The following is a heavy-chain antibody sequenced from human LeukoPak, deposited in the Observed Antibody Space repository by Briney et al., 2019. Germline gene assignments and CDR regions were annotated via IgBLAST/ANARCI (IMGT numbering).Heavy chain of an antibody. CDR2: ISSNGGST. Sequence: GGPLRLSCAASGFTFSSYAMHWVRQAPGKGLEYVSAISSNGGSTYYANSVKGRFTISRDNSKNTLYLQMGSLRAEDMAVYYCARPEGNWGQGTLVTVSS. V-gene: IGHV3-64*01. CDR1: GFTFSSYA. CDR3: ARPEGN. J-gene: IGHJ4*02.